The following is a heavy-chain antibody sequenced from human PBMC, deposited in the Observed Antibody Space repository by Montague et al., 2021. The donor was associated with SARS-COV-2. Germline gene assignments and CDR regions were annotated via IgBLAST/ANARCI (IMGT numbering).Heavy chain of an antibody. CDR2: IFYSGNS. D-gene: IGHD6-19*01. V-gene: IGHV4-39*01. CDR3: ATQEDPSGWIPGPFDF. J-gene: IGHJ4*02. CDR1: GGSISSSNYY. Sequence: SETLSLTCTVSGGSISSSNYYWAWIRQPPGKGLEWIGNIFYSGNSYYNPSLKSRVTISVDTSKNQFSLKVSSLTAADTAVYYCATQEDPSGWIPGPFDFWGQGTLLTVSS.